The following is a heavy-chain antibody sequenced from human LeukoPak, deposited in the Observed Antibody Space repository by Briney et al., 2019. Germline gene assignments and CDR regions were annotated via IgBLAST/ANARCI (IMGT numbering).Heavy chain of an antibody. Sequence: PSETLSLTCTVSGASISSSSYYWGWIRQPPGKGLEWIGSIYYNGDTYYNSSLKSRLTISVDTSKNQFTLKPSSMTAADTALYYCARLRGYTSGNPGYWGQGSLVTVSS. CDR1: GASISSSSYY. V-gene: IGHV4-39*01. CDR2: IYYNGDT. J-gene: IGHJ4*02. D-gene: IGHD5-18*01. CDR3: ARLRGYTSGNPGY.